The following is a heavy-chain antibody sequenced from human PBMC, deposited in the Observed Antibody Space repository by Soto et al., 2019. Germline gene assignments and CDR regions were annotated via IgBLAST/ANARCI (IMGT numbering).Heavy chain of an antibody. CDR2: IIPIFGTA. D-gene: IGHD6-19*01. V-gene: IGHV1-69*01. J-gene: IGHJ5*02. Sequence: QVQLVQSGAEVKKPGSSVKVSCKASGGTFCSYAISWVRQAPGQGLEWMGGIIPIFGTANYAQKFQGRVTITADESTITAYMELSSLRSEDTAVYYCARNRVAGTILVFWFDPWGQGTLVTVSS. CDR1: GGTFCSYA. CDR3: ARNRVAGTILVFWFDP.